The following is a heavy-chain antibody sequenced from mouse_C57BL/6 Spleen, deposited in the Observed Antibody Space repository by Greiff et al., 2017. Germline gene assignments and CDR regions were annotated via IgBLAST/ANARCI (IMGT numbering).Heavy chain of an antibody. V-gene: IGHV1-52*01. D-gene: IGHD4-1*01. J-gene: IGHJ2*01. CDR2: IDPSDSET. CDR1: GYTFTSYW. Sequence: QVQLQQPGAELVRPGSSVKLSCKASGYTFTSYWMHWVKQRPIQGLEWIGNIDPSDSETHYNQKFKDKATLTVDKSSSTAYMQLSSLTSEDSAVYYCARFLTGMGFDYWGQGTTLTVSS. CDR3: ARFLTGMGFDY.